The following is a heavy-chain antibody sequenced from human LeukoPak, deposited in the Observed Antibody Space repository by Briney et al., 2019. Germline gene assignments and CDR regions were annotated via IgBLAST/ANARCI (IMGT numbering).Heavy chain of an antibody. J-gene: IGHJ4*02. CDR1: GFTFDDYA. D-gene: IGHD3-3*01. Sequence: PGGSLRLSCAASGFTFDDYAMHWVRQAPGNGLEWVSAISGSGGSTYYADSVKGRFTTSRDNSKNTLYLQMNSLRAEDTAVYYCAKDLAYYDFWSGYYPIYFDYWGQGTLVTVSS. CDR2: ISGSGGST. CDR3: AKDLAYYDFWSGYYPIYFDY. V-gene: IGHV3-23*01.